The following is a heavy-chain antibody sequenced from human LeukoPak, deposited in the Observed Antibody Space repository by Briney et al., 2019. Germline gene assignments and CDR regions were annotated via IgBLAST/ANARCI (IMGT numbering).Heavy chain of an antibody. V-gene: IGHV3-66*01. Sequence: GGSLRLSCAASGFTFDDYAIHWVRHAPGKGLEWVSVIYSGGSTYYADSVKGRFTISRDNSKNTLYLQMNSLRAEDTAVYYCARAPYDFWSGYLYYYGMDVWGQGTTVTVSS. CDR3: ARAPYDFWSGYLYYYGMDV. CDR1: GFTFDDYA. CDR2: IYSGGST. J-gene: IGHJ6*02. D-gene: IGHD3-3*01.